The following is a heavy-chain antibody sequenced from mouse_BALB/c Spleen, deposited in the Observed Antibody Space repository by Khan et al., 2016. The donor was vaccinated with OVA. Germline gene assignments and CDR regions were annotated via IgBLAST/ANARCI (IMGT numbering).Heavy chain of an antibody. V-gene: IGHV3-2*02. CDR1: GYSITSGYA. D-gene: IGHD1-1*01. CDR2: ISYSGVT. CDR3: ARGNYYEYYFDY. Sequence: EVQLQESGPGLVKPSQSLSLTCTVTGYSITSGYAWNWIRQFPGNKLEWMGYISYSGVTSYTPSLKSRISITRDTSKNPFFLQLNSVTTEDTATYYCARGNYYEYYFDYWGQGTTLTVSS. J-gene: IGHJ2*01.